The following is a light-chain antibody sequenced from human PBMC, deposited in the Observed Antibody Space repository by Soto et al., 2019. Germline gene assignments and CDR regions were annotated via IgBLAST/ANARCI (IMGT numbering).Light chain of an antibody. CDR2: GAS. Sequence: EIVMTQSPATLSVSPGERATLSCRASQNINDNLAWYQQKPGQTPKLLVYGASIGATGVPARFSGSGSGTEFTLTISSLQSEDFAVYYCQQYNDWPLTFGEGARVEIK. CDR3: QQYNDWPLT. CDR1: QNINDN. J-gene: IGKJ4*01. V-gene: IGKV3-15*01.